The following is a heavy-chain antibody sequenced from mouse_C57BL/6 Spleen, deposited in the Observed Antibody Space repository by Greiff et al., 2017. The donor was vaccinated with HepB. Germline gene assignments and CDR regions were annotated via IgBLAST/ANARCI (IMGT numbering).Heavy chain of an antibody. V-gene: IGHV5-17*01. CDR3: ARGASSGSMDY. CDR2: ISSGSSTI. J-gene: IGHJ4*01. CDR1: GFTFSDYG. D-gene: IGHD3-2*02. Sequence: EVKLMESGGGLVKPGGSLKLSCAASGFTFSDYGMHWVRQAPEKGLEWVAYISSGSSTIYYADTVKGRFTISRDKAKNTLFLQMTSLRSEDTAMYYCARGASSGSMDYWGQGTSVTVSS.